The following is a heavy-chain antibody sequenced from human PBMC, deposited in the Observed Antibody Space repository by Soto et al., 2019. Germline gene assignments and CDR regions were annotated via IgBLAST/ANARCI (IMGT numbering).Heavy chain of an antibody. V-gene: IGHV3-30-3*01. CDR1: GFTFSQYA. CDR2: ILYDGTIE. J-gene: IGHJ5*02. D-gene: IGHD6-6*01. CDR3: AREASLAALNWFDH. Sequence: SGGSLRLSCAASGFTFSQYALNWVRQAPGKGLEWVAVILYDGTIEHYADSVKGRFTVSRDNSKNTVYLQMDSLTPEDTGVYYCAREASLAALNWFDHWGQGTLVTVSS.